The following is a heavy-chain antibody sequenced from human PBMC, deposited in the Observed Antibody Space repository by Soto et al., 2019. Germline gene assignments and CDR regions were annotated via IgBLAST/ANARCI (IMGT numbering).Heavy chain of an antibody. CDR2: ISYDGSNK. CDR3: AKEGYDSSGYYLAY. Sequence: QVQLVESGGGVVQPGRSLRLSCAASGFTFSSYGMHWVRQSPGKGLEWVAVISYDGSNKYYADSVKGRFTIPRDNSKNTLYLQMNSLRAEDTAVYYCAKEGYDSSGYYLAYWGQGTLVTVSS. V-gene: IGHV3-30*18. J-gene: IGHJ4*02. D-gene: IGHD3-22*01. CDR1: GFTFSSYG.